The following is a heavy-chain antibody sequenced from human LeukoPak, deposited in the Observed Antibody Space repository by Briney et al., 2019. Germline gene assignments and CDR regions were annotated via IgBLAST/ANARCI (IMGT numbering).Heavy chain of an antibody. V-gene: IGHV4-38-2*02. D-gene: IGHD3-3*01. CDR2: IYHSGNT. J-gene: IGHJ4*02. CDR3: ARWSGYYFY. Sequence: TPSETLSLTCTVSGYSISSGYYWGWIRQPPGKGLEWIGSIYHSGNTYYNPSLKSRVTISVDTSKNQFSLKLSSVTAADTAVYYCARWSGYYFYWGQGTLVTVSS. CDR1: GYSISSGYY.